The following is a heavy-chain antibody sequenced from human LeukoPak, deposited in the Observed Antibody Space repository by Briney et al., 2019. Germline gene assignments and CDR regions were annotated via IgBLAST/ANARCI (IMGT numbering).Heavy chain of an antibody. CDR1: GFTFSSSA. V-gene: IGHV3-30*04. CDR3: AKGPLRGTAAAIDY. Sequence: GRSLRLSCAASGFTFSSSAMHWVRQAPGKGLEWVAVISYDGRNKHYPDSVKGRFTISRDISTDTLWLQMDSLRTEDTAVYYCAKGPLRGTAAAIDYWGQGTLVTVSS. J-gene: IGHJ4*02. D-gene: IGHD2-2*01. CDR2: ISYDGRNK.